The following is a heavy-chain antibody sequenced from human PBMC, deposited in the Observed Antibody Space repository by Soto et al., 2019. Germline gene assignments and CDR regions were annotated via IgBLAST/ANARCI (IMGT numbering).Heavy chain of an antibody. CDR2: IYPGDSDT. CDR1: GYSFTSYW. CDR3: ARHGTTMDYYYYGMDV. J-gene: IGHJ6*02. D-gene: IGHD1-7*01. Sequence: PGESLKISCKGSGYSFTSYWIGWVRQMPGKGLEWMGIIYPGDSDTRYSPSFQGQVTISADKSISTAYLQWSSLKASDTAMYYCARHGTTMDYYYYGMDVWGQGTTVTVSS. V-gene: IGHV5-51*01.